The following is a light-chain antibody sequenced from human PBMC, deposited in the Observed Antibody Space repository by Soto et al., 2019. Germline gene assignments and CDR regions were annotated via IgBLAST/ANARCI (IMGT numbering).Light chain of an antibody. J-gene: IGLJ2*01. Sequence: QLVLTQPASVSGSPGQSITISCTGTSNDIGGYNLVSWYQQHPGKAPKLIIFEANKRPSGVSDRFSGSRSGNTASLTISALQAEDEADYSCCSFAGGATFVFGGGTKLTVL. CDR3: CSFAGGATFV. CDR1: SNDIGGYNL. CDR2: EAN. V-gene: IGLV2-23*02.